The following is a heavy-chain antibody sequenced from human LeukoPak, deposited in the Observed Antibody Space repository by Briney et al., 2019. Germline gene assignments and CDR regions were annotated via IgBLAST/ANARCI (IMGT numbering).Heavy chain of an antibody. CDR3: ARLMATPGAKMIDS. V-gene: IGHV2-70*17. Sequence: SGPALVKPTQTLTLTCTFSGFSLNTRGVCITWIRQSPGKAPEWLARIDWDGEELYRPSLQSRLTISKDTSKNEVVLKMTKMDPMDTGTYYCARLMATPGAKMIDSWGPGTLITVSS. CDR2: IDWDGEE. D-gene: IGHD5-24*01. CDR1: GFSLNTRGVC. J-gene: IGHJ4*02.